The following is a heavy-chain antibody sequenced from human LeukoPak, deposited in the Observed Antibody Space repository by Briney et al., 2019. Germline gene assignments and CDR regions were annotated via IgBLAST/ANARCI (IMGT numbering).Heavy chain of an antibody. J-gene: IGHJ4*02. CDR3: ATHGRGGHIVVVPAAYDY. CDR2: VDPEDGET. D-gene: IGHD2-2*01. Sequence: ASVKISCKVSGYTFTDYYMRWVQQAPGKGLEWMGLVDPEDGETTYAEKFQGRVTITADTSTDTAYMELSSLRSEDTAVYYCATHGRGGHIVVVPAAYDYWGQGTLVTVSS. V-gene: IGHV1-69-2*01. CDR1: GYTFTDYY.